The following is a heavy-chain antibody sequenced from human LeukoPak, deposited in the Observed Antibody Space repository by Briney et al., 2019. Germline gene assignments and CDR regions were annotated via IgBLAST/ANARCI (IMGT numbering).Heavy chain of an antibody. Sequence: SETLSLRCTVSGDSIRGDYWSWIRQLPGKRLEWIGYIYYTGNTTYNPSLKSRVTMSIDTSRKLFSLRLTSVTAADTAVYFCARHPGASFDSWGQGNLVTVSS. CDR3: ARHPGASFDS. D-gene: IGHD7-27*01. V-gene: IGHV4-59*08. CDR2: IYYTGNT. CDR1: GDSIRGDY. J-gene: IGHJ4*02.